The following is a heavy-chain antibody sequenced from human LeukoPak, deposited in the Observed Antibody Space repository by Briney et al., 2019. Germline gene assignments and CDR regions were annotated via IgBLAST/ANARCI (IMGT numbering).Heavy chain of an antibody. CDR3: STYTHNSGWY. D-gene: IGHD5-12*01. Sequence: GGSLRLSCAASGFTFSNAWMNWVRQAPGEGLEWVGRIRSKTDGGTTDYAAPVKGRFTISRDDSIDTLYLQMNSLNTEDTAVYYCSTYTHNSGWYLGQGTLVTVSS. J-gene: IGHJ4*02. CDR1: GFTFSNAW. CDR2: IRSKTDGGTT. V-gene: IGHV3-15*01.